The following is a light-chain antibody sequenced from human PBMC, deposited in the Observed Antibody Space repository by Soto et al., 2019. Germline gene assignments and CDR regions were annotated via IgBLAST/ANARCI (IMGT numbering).Light chain of an antibody. V-gene: IGKV3-15*01. J-gene: IGKJ1*01. CDR3: QQYGTWWT. Sequence: EIVMTQSQANLSVSPGERATLSCRASQSVSSNLAWYQHKPGQAPRLLIYGASTRATGIPARCSGSGSGTEFTLTISSLQSEDFAVYYCQQYGTWWTFGQGTKVEIK. CDR2: GAS. CDR1: QSVSSN.